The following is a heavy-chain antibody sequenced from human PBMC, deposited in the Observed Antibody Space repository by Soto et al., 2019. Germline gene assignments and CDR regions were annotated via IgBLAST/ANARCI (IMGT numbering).Heavy chain of an antibody. J-gene: IGHJ6*02. D-gene: IGHD6-6*01. CDR2: IYPGDSDT. Sequence: XESLNVYWQRSRYRCTSYGIGWVLQMPGKGLEWMGIIYPGDSDTRYSPSFQGQVTISADKSISTAYLQWSSLKASDTAMYYCARHSSRSSWEWSAYYYYYGMDVWGQGTTVTVSS. CDR3: ARHSSRSSWEWSAYYYYYGMDV. V-gene: IGHV5-51*01. CDR1: RYRCTSYG.